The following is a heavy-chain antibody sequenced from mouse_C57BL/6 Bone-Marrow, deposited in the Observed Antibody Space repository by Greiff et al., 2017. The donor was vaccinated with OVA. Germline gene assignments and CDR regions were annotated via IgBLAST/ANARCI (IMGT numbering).Heavy chain of an antibody. V-gene: IGHV1-53*01. Sequence: VQLQQPGTELVKPGASVKLSCKASGYTFTSYWMHWVKQRPGQGLEWIGNINPSNGGTNYNEKFKSKATLTVDKSSSTAYMQLSSLTSEDSAVYYCARSAYYGSSYSWYFDVWGTGTTVTVSS. CDR1: GYTFTSYW. CDR2: INPSNGGT. CDR3: ARSAYYGSSYSWYFDV. D-gene: IGHD1-1*01. J-gene: IGHJ1*03.